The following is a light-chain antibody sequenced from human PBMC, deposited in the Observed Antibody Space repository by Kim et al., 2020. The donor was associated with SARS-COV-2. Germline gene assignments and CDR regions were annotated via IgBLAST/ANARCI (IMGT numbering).Light chain of an antibody. Sequence: APGKTAAIDCGGDNIGTKAVQWYQQRAGQAPILVISHNTDRPSGIPERFSGSNSGNAATLTIRRVEAGDEADYFCLVWDTPSSHYVFGPGTRVTVL. CDR1: NIGTKA. J-gene: IGLJ1*01. CDR2: HNT. CDR3: LVWDTPSSHYV. V-gene: IGLV3-21*04.